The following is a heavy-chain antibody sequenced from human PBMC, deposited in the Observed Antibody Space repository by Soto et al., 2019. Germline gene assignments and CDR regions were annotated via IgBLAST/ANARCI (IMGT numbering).Heavy chain of an antibody. CDR1: GGSISSGGYY. CDR2: IYYSGST. V-gene: IGHV4-31*03. Sequence: QVQLQESGPGLVKPSQTLSLTCTVSGGSISSGGYYWSWIRQHPGKGLEWIGYIYYSGSTYHNPSLKSRVTISVDTSKNPFSLKLSAVTAADTAVYYCARVHKDYDILTGYYRGGWFDPWGQGTLVTVSS. J-gene: IGHJ5*02. CDR3: ARVHKDYDILTGYYRGGWFDP. D-gene: IGHD3-9*01.